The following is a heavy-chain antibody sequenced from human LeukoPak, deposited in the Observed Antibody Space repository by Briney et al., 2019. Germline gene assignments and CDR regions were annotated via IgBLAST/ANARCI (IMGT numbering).Heavy chain of an antibody. Sequence: GGSLRLSCAASGFTFSDYYMSWIRRAPGKGLEWVSYISSSGSTIYYADSVKGRFTISRDNAKNSLYLQMNSLRAEDTAVYYCARESQGAYGSGSYYNRYYYYYMDVWGKGTTVTISS. CDR3: ARESQGAYGSGSYYNRYYYYYMDV. J-gene: IGHJ6*03. V-gene: IGHV3-11*01. CDR2: ISSSGSTI. CDR1: GFTFSDYY. D-gene: IGHD3-10*01.